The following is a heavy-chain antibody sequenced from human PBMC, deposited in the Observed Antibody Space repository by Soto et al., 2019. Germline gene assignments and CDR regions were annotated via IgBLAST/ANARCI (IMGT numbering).Heavy chain of an antibody. J-gene: IGHJ4*02. Sequence: SVKVSWKASVCTFSSYAISGVRQAPGQGLEWMGGIIPIFGTANYAQKFQGRVTITADESTSTAYMELSSLRSEDTAVYYCAGDSSGYWFWGQGTLVTVSS. D-gene: IGHD3-22*01. CDR3: AGDSSGYWF. V-gene: IGHV1-69*13. CDR1: VCTFSSYA. CDR2: IIPIFGTA.